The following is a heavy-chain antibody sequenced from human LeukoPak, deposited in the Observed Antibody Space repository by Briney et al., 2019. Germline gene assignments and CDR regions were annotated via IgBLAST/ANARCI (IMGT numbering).Heavy chain of an antibody. Sequence: GGSLRLSCAASGFTFSSYEMNWVRQAPGKGLEWVSYISSSGSTIYYADSVKGRFTISRDNAKDTLYLQMNSLRAEATAVYYCTGHHQAYSRTYWGQGTLVTVSS. V-gene: IGHV3-48*03. CDR2: ISSSGSTI. J-gene: IGHJ4*02. D-gene: IGHD6-13*01. CDR1: GFTFSSYE. CDR3: TGHHQAYSRTY.